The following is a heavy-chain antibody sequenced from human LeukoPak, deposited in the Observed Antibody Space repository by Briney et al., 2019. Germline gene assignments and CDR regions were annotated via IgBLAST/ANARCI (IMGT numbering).Heavy chain of an antibody. V-gene: IGHV1-2*02. D-gene: IGHD3-22*01. CDR2: INPNSGGT. J-gene: IGHJ4*02. Sequence: GASVKVSCKASGYTFTGYYMHWVRQAPGQGLEWMGWINPNSGGTNYAQKFQGRVTMTRDTSISTAYMELSRLRSDDTAVYYCARDRENYYDSSGYYPDYWGQGTLVTVSS. CDR1: GYTFTGYY. CDR3: ARDRENYYDSSGYYPDY.